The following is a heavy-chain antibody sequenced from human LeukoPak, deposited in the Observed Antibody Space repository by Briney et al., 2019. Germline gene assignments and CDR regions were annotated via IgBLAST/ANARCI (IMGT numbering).Heavy chain of an antibody. V-gene: IGHV4-30-4*01. CDR3: ARHAGSSWPTVFDY. CDR1: GGSISSGDYS. J-gene: IGHJ4*02. D-gene: IGHD6-13*01. Sequence: PSETLSLTCTVSGGSISSGDYSWSWIRQPPGQGLEWIGYIYYSGSTYYNPSLKSRVTISVDTSKNQFSLKLSSVTAADTAVYYCARHAGSSWPTVFDYWGQGTLVTVSS. CDR2: IYYSGST.